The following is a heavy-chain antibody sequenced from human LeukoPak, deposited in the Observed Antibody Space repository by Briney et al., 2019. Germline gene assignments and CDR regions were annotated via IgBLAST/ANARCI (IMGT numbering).Heavy chain of an antibody. J-gene: IGHJ4*02. Sequence: SWIRQAPGKGLEWVGRIKSKTDGGTTDYAAPVKGRFTISRDDSKNTLYLQMNSLKTEDTAVYYCTTVTYYYDSSGYLEDYWGQGTLVTVSS. D-gene: IGHD3-22*01. CDR3: TTVTYYYDSSGYLEDY. CDR2: IKSKTDGGTT. V-gene: IGHV3-15*01.